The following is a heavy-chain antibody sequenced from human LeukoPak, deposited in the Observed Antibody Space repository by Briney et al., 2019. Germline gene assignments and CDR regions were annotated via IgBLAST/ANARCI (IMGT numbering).Heavy chain of an antibody. J-gene: IGHJ4*02. CDR3: ARDRFLAAAGPLDY. Sequence: GGSLRLSCAASGFTFSSYSMNWVRQAPGKGLEWVSSISSSSSYIYYADSVKGRFTISRDNAKNSLYLQMNSLRAEDTAVYYCARDRFLAAAGPLDYWGQGTLATVSS. CDR1: GFTFSSYS. D-gene: IGHD6-13*01. CDR2: ISSSSSYI. V-gene: IGHV3-21*01.